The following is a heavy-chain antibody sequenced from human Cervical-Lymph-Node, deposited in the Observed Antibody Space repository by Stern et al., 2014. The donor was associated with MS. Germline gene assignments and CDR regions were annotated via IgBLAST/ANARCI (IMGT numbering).Heavy chain of an antibody. J-gene: IGHJ5*02. D-gene: IGHD5-18*01. V-gene: IGHV2-5*02. CDR3: AHRHYSGWFDP. CDR2: IYWDDDK. CDR1: GFSLRTSGVA. Sequence: QVTLKESGPTLVKPTQTLTLTCTFSGFSLRTSGVAVGWIRQPPGKALEWLALIYWDDDKRCSASLKSRLTITKDTPKNQVVLTMTNMDPVDTATYYCAHRHYSGWFDPWGQGILVTVSS.